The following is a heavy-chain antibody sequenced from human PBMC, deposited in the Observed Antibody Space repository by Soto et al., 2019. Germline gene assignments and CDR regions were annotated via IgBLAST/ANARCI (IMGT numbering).Heavy chain of an antibody. D-gene: IGHD2-15*01. CDR3: VKQAHGLDGVAFDY. CDR2: VSTSGRST. V-gene: IGHV3-64D*06. CDR1: GFIFSEST. J-gene: IGHJ4*02. Sequence: GSLRLSCSASGFIFSESTIYWVRQVPGKGLEAISAVSTSGRSTYYADSVKDRFTISRDNSKNTLFLQMGSLRPEDTAIYYCVKQAHGLDGVAFDYWGQGPQVTVSS.